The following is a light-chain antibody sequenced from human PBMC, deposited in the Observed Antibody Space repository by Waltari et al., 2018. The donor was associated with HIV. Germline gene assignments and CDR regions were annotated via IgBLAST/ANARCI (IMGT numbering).Light chain of an antibody. V-gene: IGLV2-14*03. Sequence: QSALTQPASVSGSPGQSITISCTGTSSDVGGYNYVSWYQQHPGKAPKLMIYGVSNLPSGVSNRFSGSKSGNTASLTISGLQAEDEADYYCSSYTSSSTPLVVFGGGTKLTVL. CDR2: GVS. J-gene: IGLJ2*01. CDR3: SSYTSSSTPLVV. CDR1: SSDVGGYNY.